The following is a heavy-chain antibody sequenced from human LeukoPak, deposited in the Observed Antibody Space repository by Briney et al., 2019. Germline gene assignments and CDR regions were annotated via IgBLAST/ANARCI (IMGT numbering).Heavy chain of an antibody. Sequence: PSETLSLTCTVSGGSISSYYWSWIRQPPGKGLERIGYIYYSGSTNYNPSLKSRVTISVDTSKNQFSLKLSSVTAADTAVYYCARGRFYGSGSPLLDYWGQGTLVTVSS. CDR2: IYYSGST. V-gene: IGHV4-59*01. D-gene: IGHD3-10*01. J-gene: IGHJ4*02. CDR3: ARGRFYGSGSPLLDY. CDR1: GGSISSYY.